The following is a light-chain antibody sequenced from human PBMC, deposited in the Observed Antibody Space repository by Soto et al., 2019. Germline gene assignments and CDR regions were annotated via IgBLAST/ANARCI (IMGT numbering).Light chain of an antibody. V-gene: IGKV3-20*01. J-gene: IGKJ1*01. CDR2: GAS. Sequence: IVLTQSPGTLSLSQGERATLSCRASQSVSSSYLASYQQKPGHPPRLLIYGASSRATVIPDRCSGSGSGTDFTPTISSLLSADFAADYCHHHNYWPPKTFGQGTKVDIK. CDR3: HHHNYWPPKT. CDR1: QSVSSSY.